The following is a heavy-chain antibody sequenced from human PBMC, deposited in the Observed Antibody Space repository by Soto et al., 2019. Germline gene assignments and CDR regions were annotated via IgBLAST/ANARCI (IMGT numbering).Heavy chain of an antibody. J-gene: IGHJ4*01. CDR2: THSGDSP. Sequence: EVQLVESGGGLVQPGGSLRLSCAASGFAVSSNYMSWVRQAPGKGLEWVSVTHSGDSPYYADSVKGRFTISRDNSRDMLYLQMNSLRAEDTAVYYCAGYCSSTNCFEVYWGQGALVTVSS. V-gene: IGHV3-66*01. CDR3: AGYCSSTNCFEVY. D-gene: IGHD2-15*01. CDR1: GFAVSSNY.